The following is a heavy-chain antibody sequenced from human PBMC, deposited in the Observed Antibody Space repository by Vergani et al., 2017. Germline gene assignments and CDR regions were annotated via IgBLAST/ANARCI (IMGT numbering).Heavy chain of an antibody. CDR3: ATPQTVTTGGMEV. CDR2: VDPEDGET. CDR1: GYTFTDHY. D-gene: IGHD4-17*01. J-gene: IGHJ6*02. Sequence: EVQLVQSGAEVKKPGATMKISCKVSGYTFTDHYMHWVKQAPGKGLVWMGLVDPEDGETIYAEKFKGRVTIAADTSTDTAHLELSSLRSEDTAVYYCATPQTVTTGGMEVWGQXP. V-gene: IGHV1-69-2*01.